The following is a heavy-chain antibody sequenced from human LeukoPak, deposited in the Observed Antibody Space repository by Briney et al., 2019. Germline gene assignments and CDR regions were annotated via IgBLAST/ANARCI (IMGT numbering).Heavy chain of an antibody. CDR3: ARQGKNLQTYYYGSGSYPRSDYYYYGMDV. Sequence: SETLSLTCIVSGDSISNFYWSWIRQPPGRGLEWIGRIYSSGSTNFNPSLKSRVTISVDTSKNQFSLKLSSVTAADTAVYYCARQGKNLQTYYYGSGSYPRSDYYYYGMDVWGQGTTVTVSS. CDR2: IYSSGST. CDR1: GDSISNFY. J-gene: IGHJ6*02. D-gene: IGHD3-10*01. V-gene: IGHV4-4*08.